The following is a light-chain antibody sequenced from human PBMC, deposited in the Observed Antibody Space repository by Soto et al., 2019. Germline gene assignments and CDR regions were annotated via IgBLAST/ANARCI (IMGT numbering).Light chain of an antibody. CDR2: EVT. Sequence: QSVLTQPASVSGSPGQSITISCTGTSRDVGGYNYVSWYQHYPDKAPKLIIYEVTKRPSGVSTRFSGSKSGNTASLTISGLQAVDEADYYCCSFADFTYVFGTGTKVTVL. CDR1: SRDVGGYNY. V-gene: IGLV2-14*01. CDR3: CSFADFTYV. J-gene: IGLJ1*01.